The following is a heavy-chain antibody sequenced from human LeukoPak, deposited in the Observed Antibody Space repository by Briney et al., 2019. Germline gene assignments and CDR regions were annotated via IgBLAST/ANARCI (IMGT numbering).Heavy chain of an antibody. CDR2: IHHSGST. Sequence: PSETLSLTCTVSGGSISSGYYWGWIRPPPGKGLEWIGTIHHSGSTNYNPSLKSRVTIAVDTSKNQFSLKLSSVTAADTAVYYCARVRSYDSSGYYSYYFDYWGQGTLVTVSS. CDR1: GGSISSGYY. CDR3: ARVRSYDSSGYYSYYFDY. J-gene: IGHJ4*02. D-gene: IGHD3-22*01. V-gene: IGHV4-38-2*02.